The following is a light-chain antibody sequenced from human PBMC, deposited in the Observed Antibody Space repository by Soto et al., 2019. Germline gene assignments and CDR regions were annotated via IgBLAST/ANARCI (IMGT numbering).Light chain of an antibody. V-gene: IGKV3-20*01. CDR3: QRYDSLRT. CDR1: QSVSSSY. J-gene: IGKJ1*01. CDR2: GAS. Sequence: PGERVTLSCRASQSVSSSYLTWYQQKPGQAPRLLIYGASTRATCIPARFSSSGSGTDFTRTITRLEAEDFAMYYCQRYDSLRTFGQGTKLEFK.